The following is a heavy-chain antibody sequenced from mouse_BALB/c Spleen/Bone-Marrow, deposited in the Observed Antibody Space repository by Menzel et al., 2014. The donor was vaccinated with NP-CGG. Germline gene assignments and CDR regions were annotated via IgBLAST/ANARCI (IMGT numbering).Heavy chain of an antibody. V-gene: IGHV1-80*01. CDR2: IYPGDGDT. CDR1: GYAFSSYW. CDR3: ARTPWFAY. J-gene: IGHJ3*01. Sequence: VKLMESGAELVRPGSSVKISCKASGYAFSSYWMNWVRQRPGQGLEWIGQIYPGDGDTNYSGKFKGKATLTADRSSSTAYMQLSSLTSEDSAVYFCARTPWFAYWGQGTLVTVSA.